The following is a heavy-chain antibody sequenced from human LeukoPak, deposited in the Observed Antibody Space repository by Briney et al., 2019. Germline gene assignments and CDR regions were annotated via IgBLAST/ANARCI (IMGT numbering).Heavy chain of an antibody. Sequence: ASVKVSCKASGYTFTSYGISWVRQAPGQGLEWMGWISAYNGNTNYAQKLQGRVTMTTDTSTSTAYMELRSLRSDDTAVYYCARVEQLVSYYYYYMDVWGKGTTVTVSS. D-gene: IGHD6-6*01. V-gene: IGHV1-18*01. CDR1: GYTFTSYG. J-gene: IGHJ6*03. CDR2: ISAYNGNT. CDR3: ARVEQLVSYYYYYMDV.